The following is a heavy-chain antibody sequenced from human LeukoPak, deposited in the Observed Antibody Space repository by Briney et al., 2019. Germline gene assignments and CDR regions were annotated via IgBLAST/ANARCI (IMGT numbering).Heavy chain of an antibody. CDR3: ARDSADSGWLDY. CDR1: GFTFSSYE. D-gene: IGHD6-19*01. V-gene: IGHV3-48*03. J-gene: IGHJ4*02. Sequence: GGSLRLSCAASGFTFSSYEMNWVRQAPGKGLEWVSYISSSGSPIYYADFVKGRFTISRDNVKNSLHLQMNNLRAEDTAVYYCARDSADSGWLDYWGQGTLVTVSS. CDR2: ISSSGSPI.